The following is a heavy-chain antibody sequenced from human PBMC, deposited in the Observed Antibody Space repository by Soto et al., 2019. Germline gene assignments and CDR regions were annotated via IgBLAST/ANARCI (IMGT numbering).Heavy chain of an antibody. D-gene: IGHD3-16*02. CDR2: IKSKTDGGTT. CDR1: GFTFSNAW. CDR3: TTVHYDYVWGSYRAPNYFYY. J-gene: IGHJ4*02. Sequence: EVQLVESGGGLVKPVGSLRLSCAASGFTFSNAWMNWVRQAPGKGLEWVGRIKSKTDGGTTDYAAPVKGRFTISRDDSKNTLYLQMNSLKTEDTAVYYCTTVHYDYVWGSYRAPNYFYYWGQGTLVTVSS. V-gene: IGHV3-15*07.